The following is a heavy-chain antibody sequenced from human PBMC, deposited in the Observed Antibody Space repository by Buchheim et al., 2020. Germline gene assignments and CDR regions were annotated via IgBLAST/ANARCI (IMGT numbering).Heavy chain of an antibody. D-gene: IGHD6-19*01. Sequence: QEQLVESGGGVVQPGKSLRLSCTASGFTFSSYGMHWVRQAPGKGLEWVAVIWYDGSTIYYADSVKGRFTISRDNSKNTLYLQMNSRRAEDTAVYYCAGSGWWGGNDYWGQGTL. CDR3: AGSGWWGGNDY. V-gene: IGHV3-33*01. J-gene: IGHJ4*02. CDR1: GFTFSSYG. CDR2: IWYDGSTI.